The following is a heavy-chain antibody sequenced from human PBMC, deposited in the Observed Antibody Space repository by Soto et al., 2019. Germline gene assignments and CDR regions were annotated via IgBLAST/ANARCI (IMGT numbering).Heavy chain of an antibody. D-gene: IGHD1-20*01. CDR2: INAGNGNT. CDR1: GYTFTYCS. CDR3: ARGITLPTPLDY. Sequence: ASVKVSCKASGYTFTYCSLHWLQQAPGQGLERMRWINAGNGNTKYSQKFQGRVTITRDTSASTAYMELSSLRSEDTAVYYCARGITLPTPLDYWGQGTLVTVSS. J-gene: IGHJ4*02. V-gene: IGHV1-3*01.